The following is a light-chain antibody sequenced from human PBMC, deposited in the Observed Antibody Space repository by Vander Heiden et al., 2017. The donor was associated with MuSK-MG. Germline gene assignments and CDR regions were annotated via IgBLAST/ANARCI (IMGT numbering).Light chain of an antibody. CDR2: QAS. CDR1: QSISSR. Sequence: IQMTQSPSTLSASVGDSLTITCRATQSISSRVAWYQQKPGNAPKLLIYQASTLQSGVPSRFSDSGSGTEFILTISSLQPDDFATYYCQHFNSYPLTFGRGTKVXIK. CDR3: QHFNSYPLT. V-gene: IGKV1-5*03. J-gene: IGKJ4*01.